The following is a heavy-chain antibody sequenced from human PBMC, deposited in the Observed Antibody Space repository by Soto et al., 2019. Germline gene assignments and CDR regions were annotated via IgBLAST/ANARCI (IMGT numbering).Heavy chain of an antibody. CDR3: ARDPAMVRGVIGAYYYYMDV. CDR1: GYTFTSYG. D-gene: IGHD3-10*01. CDR2: IIAYNGNT. J-gene: IGHJ6*03. V-gene: IGHV1-18*01. Sequence: QVQLVQSGAEVKKPGASVKVSCKASGYTFTSYGISWVRQAPGQGLEWMGWIIAYNGNTNYAQKLQGRGTMTTDTSTSTAYMEVRSLRSDDTAVYYCARDPAMVRGVIGAYYYYMDVWGKGTTVTVSS.